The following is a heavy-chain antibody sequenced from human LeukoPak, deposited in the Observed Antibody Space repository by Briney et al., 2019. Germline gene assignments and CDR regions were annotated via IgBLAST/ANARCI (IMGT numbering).Heavy chain of an antibody. D-gene: IGHD5-18*01. J-gene: IGHJ4*02. Sequence: GGSLRLSCAASGFTFDDYAMHWVRQAPGKGLEWVSGISWNSGSIGYADSVKGRFTISRDNAKNSLYLQMNSLRAEDTALYYCAREPAMAYDYWGQGTLVTVSS. V-gene: IGHV3-9*01. CDR3: AREPAMAYDY. CDR1: GFTFDDYA. CDR2: ISWNSGSI.